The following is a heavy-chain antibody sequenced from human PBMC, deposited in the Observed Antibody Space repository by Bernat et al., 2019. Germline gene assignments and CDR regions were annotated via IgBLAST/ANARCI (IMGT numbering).Heavy chain of an antibody. CDR2: FDPEDGET. Sequence: QVQLVQSGAEVKKPGASVKVSCKVSGYTLTELSMHWVRQAPGKGLEWMGGFDPEDGETIYAQKFQGRVTMTEDTSTDTAYMELSSLRSEDTAVHYCATGEYCTGGVCYTTAFDYWGQGTLVTVSS. D-gene: IGHD2-8*02. CDR3: ATGEYCTGGVCYTTAFDY. CDR1: GYTLTELS. V-gene: IGHV1-24*01. J-gene: IGHJ4*02.